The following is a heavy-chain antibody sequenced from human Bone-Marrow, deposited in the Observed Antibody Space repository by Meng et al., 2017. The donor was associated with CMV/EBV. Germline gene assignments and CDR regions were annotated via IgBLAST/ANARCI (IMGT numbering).Heavy chain of an antibody. D-gene: IGHD5-24*01. CDR2: ITDRGST. J-gene: IGHJ5*02. CDR1: GGSISSHY. V-gene: IGHV4-59*03. Sequence: SETLSLTCTVSGGSISSHYWSWIRQAPGKGLEWIGYITDRGSTSYNPSLKSRVSILVEADKNQFSLRLTSVTAADTAVFYCARSRDEFSKEFDRWDQGTRVTGSS. CDR3: ARSRDEFSKEFDR.